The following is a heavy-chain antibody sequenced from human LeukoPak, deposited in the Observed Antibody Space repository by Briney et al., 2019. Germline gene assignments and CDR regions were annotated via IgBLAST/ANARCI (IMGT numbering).Heavy chain of an antibody. J-gene: IGHJ4*02. V-gene: IGHV3-23*01. D-gene: IGHD3-22*01. CDR1: GFTFSSSA. Sequence: GGSLRLSCAASGFTFSSSAMSWVRQAPGKGLEWVSAISNNGGYTYYADSVQGRFTISRDNSKNTLYLQMNSLRAEDTALYYCARDGDYYDSSGYYNDWGQGTLVTVSS. CDR2: ISNNGGYT. CDR3: ARDGDYYDSSGYYND.